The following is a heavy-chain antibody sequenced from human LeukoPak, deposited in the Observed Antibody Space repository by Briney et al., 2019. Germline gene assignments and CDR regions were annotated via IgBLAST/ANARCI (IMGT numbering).Heavy chain of an antibody. J-gene: IGHJ4*02. CDR1: GFTFSSYG. CDR2: IRYDGSNK. Sequence: GGSLRLSCAASGFTFSSYGMHWVRQAPGKGLEWVAFIRYDGSNKYYADSVKGRFTISRDNSKNTLYLQMSSLRAEDTAVYYCAKEAYYDFWSGYEDYWGQGTLVTVSS. CDR3: AKEAYYDFWSGYEDY. D-gene: IGHD3-3*01. V-gene: IGHV3-30*02.